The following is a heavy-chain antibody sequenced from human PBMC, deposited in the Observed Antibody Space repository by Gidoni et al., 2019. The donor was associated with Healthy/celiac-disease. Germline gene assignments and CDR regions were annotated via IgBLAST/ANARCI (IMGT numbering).Heavy chain of an antibody. J-gene: IGHJ4*02. D-gene: IGHD2-21*01. Sequence: EVQLVESGGGLVKPGGSLRLSCAASGFTFSSYSMNWVRQAPGKGLEWFSSISSSSSYIDYADSVKGRFTISRDNAKNSLYLQMNSLRAEDTSVYYCARGRSCGGDCLYYFDYWGQGTLVTVSS. CDR2: ISSSSSYI. CDR1: GFTFSSYS. CDR3: ARGRSCGGDCLYYFDY. V-gene: IGHV3-21*01.